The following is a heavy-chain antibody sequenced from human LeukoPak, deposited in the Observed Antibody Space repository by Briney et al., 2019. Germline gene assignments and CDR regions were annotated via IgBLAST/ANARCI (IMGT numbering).Heavy chain of an antibody. CDR2: ITSSGSTI. J-gene: IGHJ3*02. CDR1: GFTFSSYE. CDR3: ARALVATNHDAFDI. Sequence: GGPLRLSCAASGFTFSSYEMNWVRQALGKGLEWVSYITSSGSTIYYADSVEGRFTISRDNAKNSLYLQMNSLRAEDTAVYYCARALVATNHDAFDIWGQGTMVTVSS. V-gene: IGHV3-48*03. D-gene: IGHD5-24*01.